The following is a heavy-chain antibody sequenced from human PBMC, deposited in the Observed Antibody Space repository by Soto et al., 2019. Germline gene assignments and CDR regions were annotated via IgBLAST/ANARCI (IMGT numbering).Heavy chain of an antibody. CDR3: ARDGSGSYGLDMYYFDY. V-gene: IGHV3-30-3*01. CDR2: ISYDGSNK. Sequence: QVQLVESGGGVVQPGRSLRLSCAASGFTFSSYAMHWVRQAPGKGLEWVAVISYDGSNKYYADSVKGRFTISRDNSKNTLYLQMNSLRAEDTAVYYCARDGSGSYGLDMYYFDYWGQGTLVTVSS. CDR1: GFTFSSYA. J-gene: IGHJ4*02. D-gene: IGHD3-10*01.